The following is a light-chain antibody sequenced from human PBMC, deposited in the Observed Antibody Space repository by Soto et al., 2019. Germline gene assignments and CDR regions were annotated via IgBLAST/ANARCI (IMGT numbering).Light chain of an antibody. CDR1: QSISSW. V-gene: IGKV1-5*01. CDR3: QKYNSYSFT. Sequence: DIQMTQSPSTLSASVGDRVTITCRASQSISSWLAWYQQKPGKAPKLLIYDASSLESGVPSRFSGSGSGTEFTLTISILQPDDFATYYCQKYNSYSFTFGPGTKVDIK. J-gene: IGKJ3*01. CDR2: DAS.